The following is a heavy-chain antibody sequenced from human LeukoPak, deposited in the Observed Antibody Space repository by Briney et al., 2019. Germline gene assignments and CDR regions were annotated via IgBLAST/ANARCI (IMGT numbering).Heavy chain of an antibody. CDR2: MNPNSGNT. CDR3: ARGRIGSGSYPTPFDY. D-gene: IGHD1-26*01. V-gene: IGHV1-8*03. Sequence: EASVKVSCKASGYTFTSYDINWVRQATGQGLEWMGWMNPNSGNTGYAQKFQGRVTITRNTSISTAYMELSSLRSEDTAVYYCARGRIGSGSYPTPFDYWGQGTLVTVSS. CDR1: GYTFTSYD. J-gene: IGHJ4*02.